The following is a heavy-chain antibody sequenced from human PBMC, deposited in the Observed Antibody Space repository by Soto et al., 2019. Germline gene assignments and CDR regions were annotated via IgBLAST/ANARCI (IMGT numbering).Heavy chain of an antibody. CDR2: IIPIFGTV. Sequence: QVQLVQSGAEVKKPGSSVKVSCKASGGTFSNYPVSWVRQAPGQGLEWMGGIIPIFGTVNYAQKFQGRLTITADESPSTAYLQLSRLRSEDTAVYYCARGNHRWLQLWYFDLWGRGTLVNVSP. CDR1: GGTFSNYP. J-gene: IGHJ2*01. V-gene: IGHV1-69*12. D-gene: IGHD5-12*01. CDR3: ARGNHRWLQLWYFDL.